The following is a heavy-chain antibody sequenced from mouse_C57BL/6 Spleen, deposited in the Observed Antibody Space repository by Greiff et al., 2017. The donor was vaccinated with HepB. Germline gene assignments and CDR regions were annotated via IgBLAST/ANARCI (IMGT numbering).Heavy chain of an antibody. D-gene: IGHD4-1*01. CDR3: ARKLGGYMDY. J-gene: IGHJ4*01. Sequence: EVHLVESGGGLVKPGGSLKLSCAASGFTFSSYAMSWVRQTPEKRLEWVATISDGGSYTYYPDNVKGRFTISRDNAKNNLYLQMSHLKSEDTAMYYCARKLGGYMDYWGQGTSVTVSS. CDR1: GFTFSSYA. V-gene: IGHV5-4*01. CDR2: ISDGGSYT.